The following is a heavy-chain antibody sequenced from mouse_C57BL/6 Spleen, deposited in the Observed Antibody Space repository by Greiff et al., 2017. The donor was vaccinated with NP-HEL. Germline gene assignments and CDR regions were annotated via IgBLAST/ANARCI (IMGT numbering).Heavy chain of an antibody. V-gene: IGHV1-61*01. CDR1: GYTFTSYW. D-gene: IGHD2-3*01. Sequence: QVQLQQPGAELVRPGSSVKLSCKASGYTFTSYWMEWVKQRPGQGLEWIGNIYPSDSETHYNQKFKDKATLTVDKSSSTAYMQLSSLTSEVSAVYYRARWDGYYHFAYWGQGTLVTVSA. CDR3: ARWDGYYHFAY. CDR2: IYPSDSET. J-gene: IGHJ3*01.